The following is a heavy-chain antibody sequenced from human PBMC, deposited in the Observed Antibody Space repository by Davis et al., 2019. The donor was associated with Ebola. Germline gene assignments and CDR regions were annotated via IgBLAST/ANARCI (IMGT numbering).Heavy chain of an antibody. J-gene: IGHJ4*02. Sequence: PGGSLRLSCAASGFTFSSYSMNWVRQAPGKGLEWVSSISSSSSYIYYADSVKGRFTISRDNAKNSLYLQMNSLRAEDTAVYYCARDLAILVGATTFDYWGQGTLVTVPS. D-gene: IGHD1-26*01. CDR3: ARDLAILVGATTFDY. V-gene: IGHV3-21*01. CDR2: ISSSSSYI. CDR1: GFTFSSYS.